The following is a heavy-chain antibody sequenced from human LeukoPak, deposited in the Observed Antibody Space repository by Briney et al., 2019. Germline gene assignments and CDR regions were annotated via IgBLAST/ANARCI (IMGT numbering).Heavy chain of an antibody. CDR2: ISPYNGNT. V-gene: IGHV1-18*01. CDR3: ASCHCTNGVCYGECEYFQH. Sequence: ASVNVSCKASDYTFTIYGIIWVRQAPGQGLEWMGWISPYNGNTNYAQKLQGRVTMTTDTSTSTAYMELRSLRSDDTAVYYCASCHCTNGVCYGECEYFQHWGQGTLVTVSS. D-gene: IGHD2-8*01. J-gene: IGHJ1*01. CDR1: DYTFTIYG.